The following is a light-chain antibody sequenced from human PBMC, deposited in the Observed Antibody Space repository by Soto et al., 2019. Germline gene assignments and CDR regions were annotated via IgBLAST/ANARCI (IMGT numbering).Light chain of an antibody. CDR2: KGS. J-gene: IGKJ1*01. Sequence: DIQMTQSPFTLSASVGDRVIITCRASQSISMSLAWHQQKPGKAPKPLLYKGSSLESGAPSRFSGSGSGTEFPLTISSLEPDDFATYYRQQYRYFPWPLAHGPKV. CDR3: QQYRYFPWP. CDR1: QSISMS. V-gene: IGKV1-5*03.